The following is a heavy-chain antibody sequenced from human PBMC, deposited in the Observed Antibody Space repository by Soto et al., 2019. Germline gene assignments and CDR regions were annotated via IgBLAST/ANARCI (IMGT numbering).Heavy chain of an antibody. D-gene: IGHD3-10*01. V-gene: IGHV4-31*03. Sequence: QVQLQESGPGLVKPSQTLSLTCTVSGGSISSGGYYWSWIRQHPGKGLEWIGYIYYSGSTYYNPSLKSRGTISIDTSKNQFPLKLSSGTAADTAVYYCARAEEEAYYYGSGSYPPVVWGQGTTVTVSS. CDR1: GGSISSGGYY. CDR3: ARAEEEAYYYGSGSYPPVV. J-gene: IGHJ6*02. CDR2: IYYSGST.